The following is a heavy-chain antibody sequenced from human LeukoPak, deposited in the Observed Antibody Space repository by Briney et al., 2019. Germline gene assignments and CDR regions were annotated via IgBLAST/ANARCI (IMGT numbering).Heavy chain of an antibody. J-gene: IGHJ4*02. V-gene: IGHV3-15*01. Sequence: PGGSLRLSCAASGFTFSNAWMSWVRQAPGKGLEWVGRIKSKTDGGTTDYAAPVKGRFTISRDDSKNTLYLQMNSLKTEDTAVYYCTTEFLHYYDSSGLGYWGRGTLVTVSS. D-gene: IGHD3-22*01. CDR1: GFTFSNAW. CDR2: IKSKTDGGTT. CDR3: TTEFLHYYDSSGLGY.